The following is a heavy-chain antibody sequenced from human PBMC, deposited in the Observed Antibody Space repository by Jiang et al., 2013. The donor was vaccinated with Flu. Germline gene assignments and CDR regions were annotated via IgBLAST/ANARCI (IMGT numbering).Heavy chain of an antibody. J-gene: IGHJ4*02. CDR2: IDHNGKS. CDR1: AGSMRDWY. V-gene: IGHV4-59*01. D-gene: IGHD6-19*01. Sequence: GPGLVKPSGTLLVTCSVSAGSMRDWYWTWVRQPPGKGLEYLGYIDHNGKSDYNPSLRGRLTISVDTTYDLFSLELKSVAAADTAVYYCARARSTGWYNYFDKWGQGILVTVSS. CDR3: ARARSTGWYNYFDK.